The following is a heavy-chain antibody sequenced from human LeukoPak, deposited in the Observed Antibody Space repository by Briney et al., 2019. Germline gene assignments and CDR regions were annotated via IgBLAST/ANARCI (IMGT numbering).Heavy chain of an antibody. CDR3: AAGYVAYQLSQSDP. V-gene: IGHV4-61*01. CDR2: IYYSGST. CDR1: GGSVSSGSYY. D-gene: IGHD2-2*01. J-gene: IGHJ5*02. Sequence: SETLSLTCTVSGGSVSSGSYYRSWIRQPPGKGLEWIGYIYYSGSTNYNPSLKSRVTISVDTSKNQFSLKLSSVTAADTAVYYCAAGYVAYQLSQSDPWGQGTLVTVSS.